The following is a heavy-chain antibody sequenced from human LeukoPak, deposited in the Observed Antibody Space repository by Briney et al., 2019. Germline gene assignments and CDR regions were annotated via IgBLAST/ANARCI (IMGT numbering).Heavy chain of an antibody. CDR1: GVSISTHY. Sequence: KTSETLSLTCNVSGVSISTHYWSWIRQSPGKGLEWIGYIYHNGITNYNPSLKSRVTLSIDTSKNEFSLKLTSVAAADTAVYYCAKSNGYGLVDIWGQGTMVTVSS. D-gene: IGHD3-10*01. V-gene: IGHV4-59*11. CDR3: AKSNGYGLVDI. J-gene: IGHJ3*02. CDR2: IYHNGIT.